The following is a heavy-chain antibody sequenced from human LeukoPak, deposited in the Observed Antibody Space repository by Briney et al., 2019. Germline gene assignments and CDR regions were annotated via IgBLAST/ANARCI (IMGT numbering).Heavy chain of an antibody. CDR2: IYSGGTT. CDR1: GFTVGNNY. V-gene: IGHV3-66*01. J-gene: IGHJ4*02. Sequence: GGSLRLSCAASGFTVGNNYMNWVRQAPGKGLEWVSLIYSGGTTYYADSVKGRFTISRDNSKNTLYLQMNSLRAEDTAVYYCANRRTAAGEKYFDYWGQGTLVTVSS. D-gene: IGHD6-13*01. CDR3: ANRRTAAGEKYFDY.